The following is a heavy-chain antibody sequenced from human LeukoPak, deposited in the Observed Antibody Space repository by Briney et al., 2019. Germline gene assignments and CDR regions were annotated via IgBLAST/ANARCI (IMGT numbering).Heavy chain of an antibody. D-gene: IGHD2-15*01. CDR2: INHSGST. Sequence: SETLSLTCAVYGGSFSGYYWSWIRQPPGKGLEWIGEINHSGSTNYNPSLKSRVTISVDTPKNQFSLKLSSVAAADTAVYYCARGKGYCSGGSCYRLDYYYYYMDVWGKGTTVTVSS. CDR1: GGSFSGYY. CDR3: ARGKGYCSGGSCYRLDYYYYYMDV. J-gene: IGHJ6*03. V-gene: IGHV4-34*01.